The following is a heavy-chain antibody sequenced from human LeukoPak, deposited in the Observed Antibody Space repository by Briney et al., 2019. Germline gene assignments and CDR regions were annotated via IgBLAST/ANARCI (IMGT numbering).Heavy chain of an antibody. D-gene: IGHD3-22*01. Sequence: GRSLRLSCAASGFTFSSYAMHWVRQAPGKGLEWVAVISYDGSNKYYADSVKGRFTISRDNSKNTLYLQMNSLRAEDTAVYYCARAGYYDSSGYIFDYWGQGTLVTVSS. CDR1: GFTFSSYA. CDR3: ARAGYYDSSGYIFDY. CDR2: ISYDGSNK. J-gene: IGHJ4*02. V-gene: IGHV3-30-3*01.